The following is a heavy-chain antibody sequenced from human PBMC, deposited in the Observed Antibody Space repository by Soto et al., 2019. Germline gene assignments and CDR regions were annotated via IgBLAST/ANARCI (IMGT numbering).Heavy chain of an antibody. J-gene: IGHJ5*02. Sequence: EVQVVESGGGLVQPGGSLRLSCAASGFTFSSHWMTWVRQVPGKGLEWLANINQDGSDQYYVDSVKGRFTISRDNAKNSLCLHMNSLRVEDTAVYYCATSMRHTLNPWGQGTLVTVSS. CDR1: GFTFSSHW. CDR2: INQDGSDQ. CDR3: ATSMRHTLNP. V-gene: IGHV3-7*01. D-gene: IGHD2-8*01.